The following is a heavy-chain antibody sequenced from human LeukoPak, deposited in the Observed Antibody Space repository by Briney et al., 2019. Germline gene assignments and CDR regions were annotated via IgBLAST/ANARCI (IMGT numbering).Heavy chain of an antibody. D-gene: IGHD3-10*01. CDR1: GGSISSYY. CDR2: IYYSGST. Sequence: PSETLSLTCTVSGGSISSYYWSWIRQPPGKGLEWSGYIYYSGSTNYNPSLKSRVTISVDTSKNQFSLKLSSVSAADTAVYYCASSYGSGSYHGDYYYGMDVWGQGTTVTVSS. J-gene: IGHJ6*02. V-gene: IGHV4-59*08. CDR3: ASSYGSGSYHGDYYYGMDV.